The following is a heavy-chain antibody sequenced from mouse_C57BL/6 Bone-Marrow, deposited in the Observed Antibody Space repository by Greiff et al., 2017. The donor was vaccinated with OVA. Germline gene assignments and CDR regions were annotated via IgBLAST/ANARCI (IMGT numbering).Heavy chain of an antibody. CDR1: GYTFTNYW. J-gene: IGHJ3*01. V-gene: IGHV1-63*01. CDR3: ARWWGYDGAWFAY. D-gene: IGHD2-2*01. Sequence: QVQLQQSGAELVRPGTSVKMSCKASGYTFTNYWIGWAKQRPGHGLEWIGDIYPGGGYTNYNEKFKGKATPTADKSSSTAYMQFSSLTSEDSAIYYCARWWGYDGAWFAYWGQGTLVTVSA. CDR2: IYPGGGYT.